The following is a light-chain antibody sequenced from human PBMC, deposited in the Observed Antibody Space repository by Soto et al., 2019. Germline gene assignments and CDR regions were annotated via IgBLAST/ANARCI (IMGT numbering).Light chain of an antibody. CDR2: RNN. V-gene: IGLV1-47*01. J-gene: IGLJ2*01. Sequence: QSALTQPASVSGSPGQSISISCTGTSSDVGAYDRVSWYQHHPGKAPKLVIYRNNQRPSGVPDRISGSKSGTSASLAISGLRSEDEADYYCAAWDDRLSGLVFGRGTKLTVL. CDR1: SSDVGAYD. CDR3: AAWDDRLSGLV.